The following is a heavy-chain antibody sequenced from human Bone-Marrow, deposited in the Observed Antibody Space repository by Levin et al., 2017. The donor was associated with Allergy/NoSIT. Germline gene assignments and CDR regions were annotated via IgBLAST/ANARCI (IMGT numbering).Heavy chain of an antibody. D-gene: IGHD5-18*01. Sequence: LSLTCAASGLTVRDNYMSWVRQAPGKGLEWVSLIYSGGPTYYTDSVKGRFTISRDNSKNTLYLQMNSLRAEDTAIYYCATTAPVYYYGMDVWGQGTTVTVSS. CDR3: ATTAPVYYYGMDV. J-gene: IGHJ6*02. CDR1: GLTVRDNY. CDR2: IYSGGPT. V-gene: IGHV3-53*01.